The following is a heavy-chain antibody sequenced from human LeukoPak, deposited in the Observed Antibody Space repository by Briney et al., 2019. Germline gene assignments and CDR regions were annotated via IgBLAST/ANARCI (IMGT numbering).Heavy chain of an antibody. V-gene: IGHV3-30*18. CDR1: GFTFSSSG. D-gene: IGHD2-8*01. CDR3: AKEYCSNSVCHSLDY. CDR2: ISYDGSNK. J-gene: IGHJ4*02. Sequence: GGSLRLSCAASGFTFSSSGMHWVRQAPGKGLEWVAVISYDGSNKYYADSVKGRFTFSRDNSKNTLYLQMNSLRAEDTAVYYCAKEYCSNSVCHSLDYWGQGTLVTVSS.